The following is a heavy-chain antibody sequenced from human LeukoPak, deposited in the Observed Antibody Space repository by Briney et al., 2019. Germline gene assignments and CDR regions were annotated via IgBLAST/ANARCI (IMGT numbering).Heavy chain of an antibody. Sequence: SETLSLTCAVYGGSFSNYHWSWIRQPPGKGLEWIGEINHSGSTNYNPSLKSRVTISVDTSKNQFSLKPSSVTDADTAVYYCARGPDCSSTSCAADFWGQGSLVTASS. CDR3: ARGPDCSSTSCAADF. J-gene: IGHJ4*02. CDR1: GGSFSNYH. CDR2: INHSGST. V-gene: IGHV4-34*01. D-gene: IGHD2-2*01.